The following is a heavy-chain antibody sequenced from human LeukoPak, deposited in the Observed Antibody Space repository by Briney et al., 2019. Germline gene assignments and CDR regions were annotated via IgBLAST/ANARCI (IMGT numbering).Heavy chain of an antibody. D-gene: IGHD2-2*01. V-gene: IGHV3-23*01. Sequence: AGGSLRLSCAASGFTFSNYAMSWVRQAPGKGLEWVSVISGSGDTTDYADSVKGRFTISRDNSKHTLYLQMNSLRAEDTAVYYCSKLRSSVPAAAYNNWGQGILVTVSS. J-gene: IGHJ4*02. CDR1: GFTFSNYA. CDR3: SKLRSSVPAAAYNN. CDR2: ISGSGDTT.